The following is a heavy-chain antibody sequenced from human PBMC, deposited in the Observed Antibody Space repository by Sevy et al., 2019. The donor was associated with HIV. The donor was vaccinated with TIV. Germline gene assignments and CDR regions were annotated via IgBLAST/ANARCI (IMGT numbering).Heavy chain of an antibody. V-gene: IGHV4-39*01. CDR3: ARVYYDSSSYRPLTPFDY. CDR1: GGSISSSSYY. Sequence: SETLSLTCTVSGGSISSSSYYWGWIRQPPGKGLEWIGSIYYSGSTYYNPSLKSRVTISVDTSKNQFSLKLSSVTAADTAVYYCARVYYDSSSYRPLTPFDYWGQGTLVTVSS. D-gene: IGHD3-22*01. J-gene: IGHJ4*02. CDR2: IYYSGST.